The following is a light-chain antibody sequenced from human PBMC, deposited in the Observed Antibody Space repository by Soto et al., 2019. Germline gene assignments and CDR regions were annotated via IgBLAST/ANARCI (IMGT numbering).Light chain of an antibody. V-gene: IGKV1-39*01. CDR2: AAS. CDR1: QSISSY. CDR3: QQSYSTLT. Sequence: DIQMTQSPSSLSASVGDIVTIRCRASQSISSYLNWYQQKPGKAPKPLIYAASSLQSGVPSRFSGSGSGTDFTLTISSLQPEDFATYYCQQSYSTLTFGPGTKWIS. J-gene: IGKJ3*01.